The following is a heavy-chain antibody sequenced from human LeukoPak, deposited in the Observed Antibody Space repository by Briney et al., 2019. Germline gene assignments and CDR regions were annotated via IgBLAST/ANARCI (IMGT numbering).Heavy chain of an antibody. Sequence: PSETLSLTXAVYGGSFSGYYWSWIRQPPGKGLEWIGEINHSGSTNYNPSLKSRVTISVDTSKNQFSLKLSSVTAADTAVYYCARAAPMVRGVPLDYWGQGTLVTVSS. V-gene: IGHV4-34*01. CDR2: INHSGST. CDR1: GGSFSGYY. J-gene: IGHJ4*02. CDR3: ARAAPMVRGVPLDY. D-gene: IGHD3-10*01.